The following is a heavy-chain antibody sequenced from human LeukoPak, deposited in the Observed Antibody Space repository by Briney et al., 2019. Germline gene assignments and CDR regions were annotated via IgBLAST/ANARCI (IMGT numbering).Heavy chain of an antibody. D-gene: IGHD3-22*01. CDR2: INPSGGST. Sequence: GASVKVSCKASGYTFTSYYMHWVRQAPRQGLEWMGIINPSGGSTSYAQKFQGRVTMTRDTSTSTVYMELSSLRSEDTAVYYCARQEYYYDSSGCAFDIWGQGTMVTVSS. V-gene: IGHV1-46*01. J-gene: IGHJ3*02. CDR1: GYTFTSYY. CDR3: ARQEYYYDSSGCAFDI.